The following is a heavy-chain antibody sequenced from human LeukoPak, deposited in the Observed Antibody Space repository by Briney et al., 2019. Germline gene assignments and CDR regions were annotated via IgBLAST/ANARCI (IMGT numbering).Heavy chain of an antibody. V-gene: IGHV1-2*02. J-gene: IGHJ6*03. Sequence: ASVKVSCKASGHTFTGYYMHWVRQAPGQGLEWMGWINPNSGGTNYAQKFQGRVTMTRDTSISTAYMELSRLRSDDTAVYYCARESVTTSASYYYYYMDVWGKGTTVTVSS. D-gene: IGHD4-17*01. CDR2: INPNSGGT. CDR3: ARESVTTSASYYYYYMDV. CDR1: GHTFTGYY.